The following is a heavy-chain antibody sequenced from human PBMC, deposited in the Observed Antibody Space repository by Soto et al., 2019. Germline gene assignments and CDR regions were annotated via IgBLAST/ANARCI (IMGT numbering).Heavy chain of an antibody. V-gene: IGHV5-51*01. CDR3: ARLSGCRNGVCYKFDY. CDR2: VYPGDSDT. D-gene: IGHD2-8*01. J-gene: IGHJ4*02. CDR1: GYSFTSYW. Sequence: PGESLKISCQGSGYSFTSYWIAWVRQMPGKGREWMGIVYPGDSDTRSSPSFQGQVTISADKSISTAYLQWSSLKASDTAMYYCARLSGCRNGVCYKFDYWGQGTLVTASS.